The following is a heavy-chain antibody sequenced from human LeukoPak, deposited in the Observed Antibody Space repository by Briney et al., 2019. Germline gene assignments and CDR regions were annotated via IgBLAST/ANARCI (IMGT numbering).Heavy chain of an antibody. J-gene: IGHJ4*02. CDR2: INHSGST. CDR3: ARARDPY. V-gene: IGHV4-34*01. CDR1: GGSFSGYY. Sequence: SETLSLTCAAYGGSFSGYYWTWIRQPPGRGLEWIGEINHSGSTNYNPSLKSRVTISVDTSKSQFSLKLNSVTAADTAMYYCARARDPYWGQGTLVTVSS. D-gene: IGHD5-24*01.